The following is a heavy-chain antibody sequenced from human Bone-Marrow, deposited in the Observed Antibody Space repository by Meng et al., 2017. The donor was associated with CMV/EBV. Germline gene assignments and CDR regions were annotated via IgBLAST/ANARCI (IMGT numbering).Heavy chain of an antibody. V-gene: IGHV3-7*01. CDR1: GFSFNTYW. CDR3: ARSITAL. J-gene: IGHJ4*02. D-gene: IGHD3-3*01. CDR2: IKQDGSEK. Sequence: LRFSCVASGFSFNTYWMRWVRQAPGKGLEWVANIKQDGSEKYYVDSVKGRFTISRDNAKKSLYLQMNSLRAEDTAVYYCARSITALWGQGTLVTVSS.